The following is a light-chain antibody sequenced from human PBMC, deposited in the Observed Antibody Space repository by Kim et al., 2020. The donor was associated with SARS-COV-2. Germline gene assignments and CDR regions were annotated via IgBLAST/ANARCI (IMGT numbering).Light chain of an antibody. V-gene: IGKV1-39*01. J-gene: IGKJ2*01. CDR3: QQSYNTPYT. CDR1: QRISSY. CDR2: AAS. Sequence: DIQMTQSPSSLSAPVGDRVTITCRASQRISSYLNWYQQKPGKAPNLLIYAASSLQSGVPSRFSGSGSGTDFTLTISSLQPEDFATYYCQQSYNTPYTFGQGTKLEI.